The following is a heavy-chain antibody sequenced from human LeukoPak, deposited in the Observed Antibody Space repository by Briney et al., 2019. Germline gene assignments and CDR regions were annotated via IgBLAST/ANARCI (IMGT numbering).Heavy chain of an antibody. V-gene: IGHV3-48*03. J-gene: IGHJ4*02. D-gene: IGHD1-14*01. CDR3: VRGRKGVLIDY. Sequence: PGGSLRLSCAASGFTFSSYEMNWVRQAPGKGLEWVSYISSRGSTTYYADSVKGRFTISRDNAKNSLYLQMNSLRAEDTAVYYCVRGRKGVLIDYWGQGTLVTVSS. CDR1: GFTFSSYE. CDR2: ISSRGSTT.